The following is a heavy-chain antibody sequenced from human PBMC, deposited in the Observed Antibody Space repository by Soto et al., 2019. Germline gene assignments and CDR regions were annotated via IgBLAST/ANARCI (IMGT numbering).Heavy chain of an antibody. CDR2: INAGNGNT. J-gene: IGHJ4*02. CDR3: ARGRGFDY. CDR1: GYTFTSYA. V-gene: IGHV1-3*05. Sequence: QVQLVQSGAEEKKPGASVKVSCKASGYTFTSYAIHWVRQAPGQRLEWMGWINAGNGNTKYSRKFQGRVTITSDTSASTAYMELSSLRSEDTAVYYCARGRGFDYWGQGTLVTVSS.